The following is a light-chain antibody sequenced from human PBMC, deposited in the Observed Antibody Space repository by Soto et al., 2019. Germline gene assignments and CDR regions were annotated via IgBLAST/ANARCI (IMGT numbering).Light chain of an antibody. Sequence: QSALTQPASVSGSPGQSITISCTGTSSDIGGYNYVSWYQQHPGKAPKLMIYDVSNRPSGVSNRFSGSKSDNTASLTISGLQAEHEADYYCSSYTSSSSLENVVFGGGTKLTVL. V-gene: IGLV2-14*01. CDR2: DVS. CDR3: SSYTSSSSLENVV. CDR1: SSDIGGYNY. J-gene: IGLJ2*01.